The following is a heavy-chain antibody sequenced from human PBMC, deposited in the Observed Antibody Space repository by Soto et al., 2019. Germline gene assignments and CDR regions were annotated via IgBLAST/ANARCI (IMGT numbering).Heavy chain of an antibody. D-gene: IGHD2-15*01. Sequence: QVQLVESGGGVVQPGRSLRLSCAASGFTFSSYAMHWVRQAPGKGLEWVAVISYDGSNKYYADSVKGRFTISRDISKNTLYLQMNSLRAEDTAVYYCARAGGLLLDYWGQGTLATVSS. CDR3: ARAGGLLLDY. CDR1: GFTFSSYA. J-gene: IGHJ4*02. CDR2: ISYDGSNK. V-gene: IGHV3-30-3*01.